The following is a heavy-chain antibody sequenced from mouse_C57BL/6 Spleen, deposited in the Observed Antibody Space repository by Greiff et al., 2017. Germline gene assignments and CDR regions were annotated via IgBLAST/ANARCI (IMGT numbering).Heavy chain of an antibody. J-gene: IGHJ2*01. CDR2: IDPETGGT. CDR1: GYTFTDYE. CDR3: TLTTIVEAYYFDY. Sequence: VQLQQSWAELVRPGASVTLSCKASGYTFTDYEMHWVKQTPVHGLAWIGAIDPETGGTAYNQKFKGKAILTADKSSSTAYMELRSLTSEDSAVCYSTLTTIVEAYYFDYWGQGTTLTVSA. V-gene: IGHV1-15*01. D-gene: IGHD1-1*01.